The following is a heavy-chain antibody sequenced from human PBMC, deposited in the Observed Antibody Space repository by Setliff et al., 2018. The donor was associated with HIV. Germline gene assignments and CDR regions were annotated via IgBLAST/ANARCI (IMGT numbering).Heavy chain of an antibody. CDR1: GGSISSSNW. CDR3: ARESRNDFWSGYYRTFDI. D-gene: IGHD3-3*01. CDR2: IYHSGST. Sequence: PSETLSLTCAVSGGSISSSNWWSWVRQPPGKGLEWIGEIYHSGSTNYNPSLKSRVTISVDKSKNQFSLKLSSVTAADTAMYFCARESRNDFWSGYYRTFDIWGQGTMVTVSS. J-gene: IGHJ3*02. V-gene: IGHV4-4*02.